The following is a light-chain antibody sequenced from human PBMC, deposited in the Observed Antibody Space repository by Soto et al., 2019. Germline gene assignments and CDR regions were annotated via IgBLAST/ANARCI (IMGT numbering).Light chain of an antibody. CDR3: QQYNNWPPMT. J-gene: IGKJ1*01. V-gene: IGKV3-15*01. CDR1: QSVSSN. Sequence: EIVMTQSPATLSVSPGERATLSCRASQSVSSNLAWYQQKPGQAPRLLIYGESTRATGIPARFSGSGSGTEFTLDNSSLQAEEFAVYYCQQYNNWPPMTFGQGTKVEIK. CDR2: GES.